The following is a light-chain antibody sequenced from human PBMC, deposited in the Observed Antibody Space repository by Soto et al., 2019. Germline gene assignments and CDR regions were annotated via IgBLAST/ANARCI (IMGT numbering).Light chain of an antibody. V-gene: IGKV3-20*01. Sequence: EIVLTQSPDTLSFSPGDIATLSCRASLSLSSSYLAWYQQKPGQAPRLLIYGASSRATGIPDRFSGSGSGTDFTLTISRLEPEDFALYYCQQYGSSPALTFGGGTKVEIE. J-gene: IGKJ4*01. CDR3: QQYGSSPALT. CDR2: GAS. CDR1: LSLSSSY.